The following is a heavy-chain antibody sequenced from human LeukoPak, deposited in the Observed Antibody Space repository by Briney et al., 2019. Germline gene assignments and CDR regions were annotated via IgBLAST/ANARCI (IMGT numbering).Heavy chain of an antibody. CDR1: GFTFSSYS. Sequence: GGSLRLSCAASGFTFSSYSMNWVRQAPGKGLEWVSSISSSSSYIYYADSVKGRFTISRDNAKNSLYLQMNSLRAEDTAVYYCARDILTGYYIVVDYWGQGTVVTVSS. CDR3: ARDILTGYYIVVDY. D-gene: IGHD3-9*01. J-gene: IGHJ4*02. CDR2: ISSSSSYI. V-gene: IGHV3-21*01.